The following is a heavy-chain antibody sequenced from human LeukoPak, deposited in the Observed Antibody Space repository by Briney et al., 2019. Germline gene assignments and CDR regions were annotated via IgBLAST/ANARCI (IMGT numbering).Heavy chain of an antibody. Sequence: GGSLRLSCSASGFTFSSYAMDWVRQAPGKGLEYVSGISSNGGSTYYADSVKGRFTISRDNSKNTVYLQMNSLRAEDTAVYYCARTYLDYGDFLGYWGQGTLVTVSS. D-gene: IGHD4-17*01. CDR2: ISSNGGST. CDR3: ARTYLDYGDFLGY. V-gene: IGHV3-64*04. J-gene: IGHJ4*02. CDR1: GFTFSSYA.